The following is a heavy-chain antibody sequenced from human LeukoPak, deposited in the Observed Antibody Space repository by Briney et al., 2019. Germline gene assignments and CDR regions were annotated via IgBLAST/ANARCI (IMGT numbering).Heavy chain of an antibody. CDR3: ARDSRLGPRAGDFDI. V-gene: IGHV4-59*01. CDR1: GGTIRGYY. D-gene: IGHD1-26*01. J-gene: IGHJ3*02. Sequence: SETLSLTCSVFGGTIRGYYWGWIRQPPGKGLEWIGYVYENGSPNYNPSLRSRVTISADLSKNQPSLRVASVSATDTAVYYCARDSRLGPRAGDFDIWGRGSMVTVSS. CDR2: VYENGSP.